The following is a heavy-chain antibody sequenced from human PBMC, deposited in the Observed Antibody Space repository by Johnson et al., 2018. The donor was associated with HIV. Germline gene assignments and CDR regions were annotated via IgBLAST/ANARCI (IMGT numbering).Heavy chain of an antibody. V-gene: IGHV3-74*01. CDR3: AREHGPDEGYYDGRYYSGFDI. J-gene: IGHJ3*02. D-gene: IGHD3-22*01. CDR1: GFTFNTYW. Sequence: VQLVESGGGVVQPGGSLRLSCAASGFTFNTYWMHWVRQAPGKGLVWVARINSDGGSTSYVDSVKGRFTISRDTSNNTLYLQMNSLRTEDTAVYYCAREHGPDEGYYDGRYYSGFDIWGQGTMVTVSS. CDR2: INSDGGST.